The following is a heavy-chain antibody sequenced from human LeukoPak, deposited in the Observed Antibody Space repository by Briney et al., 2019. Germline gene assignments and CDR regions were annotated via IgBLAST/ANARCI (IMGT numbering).Heavy chain of an antibody. Sequence: SETLSITCTVSGYSISSGYYWGWIRQPPGKGLEWIGSIYHSGSTYYNPSLKSRVTISVDTSKNQFSLKLSSVTAADTAVYYCASQGRFSDYWGQGTLVTVSS. V-gene: IGHV4-38-2*02. CDR3: ASQGRFSDY. CDR2: IYHSGST. D-gene: IGHD3-10*01. J-gene: IGHJ4*02. CDR1: GYSISSGYY.